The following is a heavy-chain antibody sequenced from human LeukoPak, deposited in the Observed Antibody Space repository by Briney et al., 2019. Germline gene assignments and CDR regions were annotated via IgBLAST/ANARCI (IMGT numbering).Heavy chain of an antibody. CDR1: GFTFSSYS. J-gene: IGHJ6*02. CDR3: ARDDFGVVIRRTYGMDV. CDR2: ISSSSSYI. Sequence: PGGSLRLSCAASGFTFSSYSMNWVRQAPGKGLEWVSSISSSSSYIYYADSVKGRFTISRDNTKNSLYLQMNSLRAEDTAAYYCARDDFGVVIRRTYGMDVWGQGTTVTVSS. V-gene: IGHV3-21*01. D-gene: IGHD3-3*01.